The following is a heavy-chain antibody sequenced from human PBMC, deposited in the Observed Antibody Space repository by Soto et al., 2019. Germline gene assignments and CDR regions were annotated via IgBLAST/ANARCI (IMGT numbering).Heavy chain of an antibody. D-gene: IGHD5-18*01. CDR3: ARDTAMGAFDY. J-gene: IGHJ4*02. CDR2: INSDGSST. Sequence: EVQLVESGGGLVQPGGSLRLSCAASGFTFSNYWMHWVRQAPGKGLVWVSRINSDGSSTSYADSVKGRFTISRDNAKNTGHLQMNSLRAEDTAVYYCARDTAMGAFDYWGQGTLVTVSS. V-gene: IGHV3-74*01. CDR1: GFTFSNYW.